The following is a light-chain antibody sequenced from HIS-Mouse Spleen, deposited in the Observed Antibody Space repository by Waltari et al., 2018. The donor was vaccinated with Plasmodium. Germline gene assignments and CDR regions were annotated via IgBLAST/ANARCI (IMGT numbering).Light chain of an antibody. Sequence: DIQMTQSPSSLSASVGDRVTITCQASQDISNYLNWYQQKPGKAPKLLIYDASNLETGVTSRFSGSGSGTDYTFTISSLKPEDIETYYCQQYDNLPLTFGGGTKVEIK. CDR1: QDISNY. V-gene: IGKV1-33*01. CDR2: DAS. J-gene: IGKJ4*01. CDR3: QQYDNLPLT.